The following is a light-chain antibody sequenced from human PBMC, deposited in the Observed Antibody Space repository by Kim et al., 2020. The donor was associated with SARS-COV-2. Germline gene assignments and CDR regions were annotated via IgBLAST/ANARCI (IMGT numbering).Light chain of an antibody. CDR2: LYSDGRH. CDR3: QTWGSGIGV. CDR1: HGQSNYA. V-gene: IGLV4-69*01. J-gene: IGLJ2*01. Sequence: ASVKLTCILSHGQSNYAIAWLQQQPGKGPRYLMRLYSDGRHTKGDGIPDRFSGSTSGSEYSLTISSLQSEDEADYYCQTWGSGIGVFGGGTQLTVL.